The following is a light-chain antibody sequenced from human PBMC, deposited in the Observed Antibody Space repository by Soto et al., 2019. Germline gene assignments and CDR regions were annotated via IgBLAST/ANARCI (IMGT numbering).Light chain of an antibody. CDR2: VAS. CDR3: QQYNISPLT. Sequence: DVQMTQSPSSLSASVGDRVTITCRASQGINSWLAWYQQKPGKAPKSLIYVASSLQTGVPLRFSGSGSGTVFTLTISSLQPEDAATYYYQQYNISPLTFGGGTKVEIK. CDR1: QGINSW. J-gene: IGKJ4*01. V-gene: IGKV1D-16*01.